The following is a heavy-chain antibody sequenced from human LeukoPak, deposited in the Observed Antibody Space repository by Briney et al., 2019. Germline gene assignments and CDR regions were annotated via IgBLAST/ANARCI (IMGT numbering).Heavy chain of an antibody. Sequence: GGSLRLSCAASGFSFSSYEMNWVRQAPGKGLEWVSYMSSSGGTIYSADSVKGRFTISRDNGKNSLYLQMSSLRAEDTAVYYCARGMTGSYFGHFDYWGQGTLVTVSS. CDR1: GFSFSSYE. CDR2: MSSSGGTI. V-gene: IGHV3-48*03. D-gene: IGHD1-26*01. CDR3: ARGMTGSYFGHFDY. J-gene: IGHJ4*02.